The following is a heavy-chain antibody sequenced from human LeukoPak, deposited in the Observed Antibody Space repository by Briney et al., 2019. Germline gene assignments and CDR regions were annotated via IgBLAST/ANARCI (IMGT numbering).Heavy chain of an antibody. D-gene: IGHD5-12*01. Sequence: GWSLRLSCVASGFTFRSYAMYWVRQAPGKGLEWVAVISYDGSDKFYADAVKGRFTISRDSSKNTLYLQMNSLRPEDTAVYYCARARPSMWIDYWGQGTLVTVSS. CDR2: ISYDGSDK. V-gene: IGHV3-30*04. CDR3: ARARPSMWIDY. CDR1: GFTFRSYA. J-gene: IGHJ4*02.